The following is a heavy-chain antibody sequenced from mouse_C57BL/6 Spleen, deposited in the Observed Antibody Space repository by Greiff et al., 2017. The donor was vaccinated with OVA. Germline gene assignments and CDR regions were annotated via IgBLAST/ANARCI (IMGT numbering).Heavy chain of an antibody. CDR1: GYTFTDYE. CDR3: TRKGGSSYGYFDV. J-gene: IGHJ1*03. Sequence: QVQLQQSGAELVRPGASVTLSCKASGYTFTDYEMHWVKQTPVHGLEWIGAIDPETGGTAYNQKFKGKAILTADKSSSTAYMELRSLTSEDSAVDYCTRKGGSSYGYFDVWGTGTTVTVSS. CDR2: IDPETGGT. D-gene: IGHD1-1*01. V-gene: IGHV1-15*01.